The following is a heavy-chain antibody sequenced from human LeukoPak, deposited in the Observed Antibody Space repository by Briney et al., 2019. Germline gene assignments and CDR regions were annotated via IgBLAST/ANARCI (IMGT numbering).Heavy chain of an antibody. CDR2: ISYDGSNK. CDR3: ARDPPYDQTTVTGYYFDY. V-gene: IGHV3-30-3*01. J-gene: IGHJ4*02. D-gene: IGHD4-17*01. CDR1: GFTFSSYA. Sequence: GRSLRLSCAASGFTFSSYAMPWVRQAPGKGLERVAVISYDGSNKYYADSVKGRFTISRDNSKNTLYLQMNSLRAEDTAVYYCARDPPYDQTTVTGYYFDYWGQGTLVTVSS.